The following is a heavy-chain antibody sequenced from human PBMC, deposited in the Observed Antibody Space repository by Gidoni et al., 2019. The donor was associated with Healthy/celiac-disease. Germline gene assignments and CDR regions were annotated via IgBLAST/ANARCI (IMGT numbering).Heavy chain of an antibody. CDR3: ARHRGWGSDDAFDI. CDR1: GGSISSYY. D-gene: IGHD2-21*01. Sequence: QVQLQESGPGLVKPSETLSLTCTVSGGSISSYYWSWIRQPPGKGLEWIGYIYYSGSTNYNPSLKSRVTISVDTSTNQFSLKLSSVTAADTAVYYCARHRGWGSDDAFDIWGQGTMVTVSS. CDR2: IYYSGST. J-gene: IGHJ3*02. V-gene: IGHV4-59*01.